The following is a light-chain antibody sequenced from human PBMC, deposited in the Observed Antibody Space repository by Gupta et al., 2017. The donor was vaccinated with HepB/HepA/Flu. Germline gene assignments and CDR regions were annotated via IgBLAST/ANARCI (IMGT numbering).Light chain of an antibody. J-gene: IGKJ1*01. V-gene: IGKV3-20*01. CDR2: DAS. Sequence: EIMLTQSPGTLSLSPGEKATLSCRASQTISYNFLAWYQQKPGQAPRLLIYDASSRGTGIPDRFSGSGSGTDFTLTITRLEPADFAVYYCQHENKSVWTFGQGTKVEI. CDR3: QHENKSVWT. CDR1: QTISYNF.